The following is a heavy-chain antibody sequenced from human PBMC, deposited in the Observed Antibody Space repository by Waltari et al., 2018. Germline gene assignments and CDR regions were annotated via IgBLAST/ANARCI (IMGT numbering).Heavy chain of an antibody. CDR1: GYTLTELS. Sequence: QVQLVQSGAEVKKPGASVKVSCKVSGYTLTELSMHWVRPAPGKGLEWMGGFDPEDGETIYEQNCQGRVTRTEDTSTDTAYMELSSLRSEDTAVYYCATHSIAAAGYPYYYGMDVWGQGTTVTVSS. CDR2: FDPEDGET. D-gene: IGHD6-13*01. J-gene: IGHJ6*02. CDR3: ATHSIAAAGYPYYYGMDV. V-gene: IGHV1-24*01.